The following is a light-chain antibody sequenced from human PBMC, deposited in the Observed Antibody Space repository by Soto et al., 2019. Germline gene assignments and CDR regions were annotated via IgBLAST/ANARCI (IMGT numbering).Light chain of an antibody. V-gene: IGLV1-44*01. CDR2: GNT. Sequence: VLTQPPSASGTPGQRVTISCSGNTSNIGRSTVTWYQQFPGAAPKLLIYGNTQRPLGVPVRFSGSKSDTSASLAISGLQSEDEADYYCATWNDGVFVFGIGTKVTVL. CDR3: ATWNDGVFV. CDR1: TSNIGRST. J-gene: IGLJ1*01.